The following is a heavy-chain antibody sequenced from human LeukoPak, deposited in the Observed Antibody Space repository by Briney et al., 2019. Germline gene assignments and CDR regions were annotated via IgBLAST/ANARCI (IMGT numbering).Heavy chain of an antibody. CDR1: GGSFSGYY. V-gene: IGHV4-34*01. Sequence: SETLSLTCAVYGGSFSGYYWNWIHQPPGKGLEWIGEINHSGSTNYNPSLKSRVTISVDTSKNQFSLKLSSVTAADTAVYYCARRIAEPLTYWGQGTLVTVSS. CDR2: INHSGST. CDR3: ARRIAEPLTY. D-gene: IGHD6-13*01. J-gene: IGHJ4*02.